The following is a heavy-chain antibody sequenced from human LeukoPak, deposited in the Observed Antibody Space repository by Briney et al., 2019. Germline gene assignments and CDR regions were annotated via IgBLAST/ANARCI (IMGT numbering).Heavy chain of an antibody. CDR2: IKSKTDGGTT. D-gene: IGHD3-22*01. CDR1: GFTFSNAW. J-gene: IGHJ4*02. CDR3: TTDAYYYDSSGYAQGVNFDY. V-gene: IGHV3-15*01. Sequence: GGSLRLSCAASGFTFSNAWMSWVRQAPGKGLEWVGRIKSKTDGGTTDYAAPVKGGFTISRDDSKNTLYLQMNSLKTEDTAVYYCTTDAYYYDSSGYAQGVNFDYWGQGTLVTVSS.